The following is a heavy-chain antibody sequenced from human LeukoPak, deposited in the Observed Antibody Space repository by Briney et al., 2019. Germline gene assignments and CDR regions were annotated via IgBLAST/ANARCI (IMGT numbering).Heavy chain of an antibody. J-gene: IGHJ6*02. CDR1: GGSISSGGYY. V-gene: IGHV4-31*03. CDR3: ARDSRQLVYYGMDV. D-gene: IGHD6-6*01. CDR2: IYYSGST. Sequence: NSSETLSLTCTVSGGSISSGGYYWSWIRQHPGKGLEWIGYIYYSGSTYYNPSLKSRVTISVDTSKNQFSLKLSSVTAADTAVYYCARDSRQLVYYGMDVWGQGTTVTVSS.